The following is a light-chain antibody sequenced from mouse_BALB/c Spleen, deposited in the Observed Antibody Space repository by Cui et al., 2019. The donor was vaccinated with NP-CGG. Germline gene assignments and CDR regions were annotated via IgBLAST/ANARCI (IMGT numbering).Light chain of an antibody. CDR1: TGAVITSDY. Sequence: AVVTQVSALTTSPGETVTLTCRSRTGAVITSDYANWVQEKPDHLFTGLIGGINNRAPGVPARFSGYLIGDKAALTITGAQTEDEAKYFCALWYSNHWVFGGGTKLTVL. CDR2: GIN. CDR3: ALWYSNHWV. V-gene: IGLV1*01. J-gene: IGLJ1*01.